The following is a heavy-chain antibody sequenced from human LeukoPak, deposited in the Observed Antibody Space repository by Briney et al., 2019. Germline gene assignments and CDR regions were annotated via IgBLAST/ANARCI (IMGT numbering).Heavy chain of an antibody. Sequence: GESLKISCKGSGYSFTSYWIGWVRQMPGKGLEWMGIIYPGDSDTRYSPSVQGQVTISADKSIRTAYLQWSSLKASDTAMYYCARGRDYYGSGSYYFNWFDPWGQGTLVTVSS. D-gene: IGHD3-10*01. J-gene: IGHJ5*02. CDR2: IYPGDSDT. CDR1: GYSFTSYW. V-gene: IGHV5-51*01. CDR3: ARGRDYYGSGSYYFNWFDP.